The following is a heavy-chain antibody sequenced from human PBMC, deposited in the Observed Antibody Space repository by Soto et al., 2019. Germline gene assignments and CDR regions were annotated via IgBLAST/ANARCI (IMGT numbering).Heavy chain of an antibody. CDR2: IYHSGTT. CDR1: GGSISSSHW. J-gene: IGHJ4*02. V-gene: IGHV4-4*02. Sequence: PSETLSLTCAVSGGSISSSHWWSWVRQPPGKGLEWIGEIYHSGTTNYNPSLKSRVTISVDKSKNLFSLKLSSVTAADPAGYYFARVGETPSFWGQGTLVTVS. D-gene: IGHD2-21*01. CDR3: ARVGETPSF.